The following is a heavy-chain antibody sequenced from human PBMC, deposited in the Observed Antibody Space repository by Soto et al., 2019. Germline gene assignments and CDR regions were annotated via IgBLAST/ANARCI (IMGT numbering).Heavy chain of an antibody. CDR1: GFTFSNEW. J-gene: IGHJ4*02. Sequence: GQLVESGGGLVKPGGSLRLSCAASGFTFSNEWMNWVRQAPGKGLEWVGRIKSKADGGATDYAAPVKGRFTVSRDDSTNTMYLQMSSLKTEDTALYYCSTVRAVPGSDYSGQGTLVTDSS. CDR3: STVRAVPGSDY. CDR2: IKSKADGGAT. V-gene: IGHV3-15*01. D-gene: IGHD6-19*01.